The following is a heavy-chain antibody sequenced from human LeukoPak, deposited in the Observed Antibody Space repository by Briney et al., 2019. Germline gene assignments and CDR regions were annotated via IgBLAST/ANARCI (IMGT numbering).Heavy chain of an antibody. CDR2: IIPIFGTA. J-gene: IGHJ4*02. CDR1: GYTFTSYD. D-gene: IGHD3-22*01. CDR3: ASPERSSGYYYEY. V-gene: IGHV1-69*05. Sequence: SVKVSCKASGYTFTSYDINWVRQATGQGLEWMGGIIPIFGTANYAQKFQGRVTITTDESTSTAYMELSSLRSEDTAVYYCASPERSSGYYYEYWGQGTLVTVSS.